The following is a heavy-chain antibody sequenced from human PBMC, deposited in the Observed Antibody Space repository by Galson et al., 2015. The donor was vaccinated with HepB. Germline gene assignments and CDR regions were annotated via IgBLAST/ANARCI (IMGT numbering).Heavy chain of an antibody. V-gene: IGHV3-30*18. Sequence: SLRLSCATSGFTFSYYGMHWVRQAPGRALEWVALISYEGDDKSYRDSVKGRFTISRDNSKNTLYLRMNNVRPEDTAVYYCAKDQHVGTVATIIDYWGQGTPVTVSS. CDR3: AKDQHVGTVATIIDY. D-gene: IGHD5-12*01. J-gene: IGHJ4*02. CDR1: GFTFSYYG. CDR2: ISYEGDDK.